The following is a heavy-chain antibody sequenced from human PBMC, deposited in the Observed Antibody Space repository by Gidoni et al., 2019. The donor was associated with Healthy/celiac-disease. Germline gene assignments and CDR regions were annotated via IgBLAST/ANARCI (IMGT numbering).Heavy chain of an antibody. CDR1: GYTFTSYN. CDR3: ARGGIAAAGSY. D-gene: IGHD6-13*01. J-gene: IGHJ4*02. V-gene: IGHV1-46*01. CDR2: INPSGGST. Sequence: QVQLVQSGAEGKKPGASVQVSCKASGYTFTSYNMHWVRQAPGQGLEWMGIINPSGGSTSYAQKFQGRVTMTRDTSTSTVYMELSSLRSEDTAVYYCARGGIAAAGSYWGQGTLVTVSS.